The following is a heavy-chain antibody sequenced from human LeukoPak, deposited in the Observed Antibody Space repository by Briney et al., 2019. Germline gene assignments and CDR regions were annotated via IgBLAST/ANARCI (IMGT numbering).Heavy chain of an antibody. V-gene: IGHV3-21*01. CDR3: ARDLVEEEWFGELSAPFDI. CDR1: GFTFSSYS. D-gene: IGHD3-10*01. CDR2: ISSSSSSYI. Sequence: GGSLRLSCAASGFTFSSYSMNWVRQAPGKGLEWVSSISSSSSSYIYYADSVKGRFTISRDNAKNSLYLQMNSLRAEDTAVYYCARDLVEEEWFGELSAPFDIWGQGTMVTVSS. J-gene: IGHJ3*02.